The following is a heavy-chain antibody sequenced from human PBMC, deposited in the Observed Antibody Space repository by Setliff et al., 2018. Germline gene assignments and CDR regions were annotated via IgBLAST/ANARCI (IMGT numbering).Heavy chain of an antibody. Sequence: SETLSLTCTVSGGSITNFYWNWIRQSPGKGLEWIGYIYSSGITNYNPSLKSRLTMSVDTSKNQFSLHLGSMTAADTAVYYCARQPPLNWAIPFDLWGQGKRVTVSS. J-gene: IGHJ3*01. CDR2: IYSSGIT. V-gene: IGHV4-59*08. CDR3: ARQPPLNWAIPFDL. CDR1: GGSITNFY. D-gene: IGHD7-27*01.